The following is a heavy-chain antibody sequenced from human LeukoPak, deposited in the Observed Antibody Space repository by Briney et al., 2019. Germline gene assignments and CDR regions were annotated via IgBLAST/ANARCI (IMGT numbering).Heavy chain of an antibody. Sequence: ASVKVSCKASGYTFTSYAMHWVRQAPGQRLEWMGWINAGNGNTKYSQKFQGRVTITRDTSASTAYMELSSLRSEDTAVYYCARGSARITMIVDFDYWGQGTLVTVSS. CDR2: INAGNGNT. J-gene: IGHJ4*02. V-gene: IGHV1-3*01. CDR1: GYTFTSYA. CDR3: ARGSARITMIVDFDY. D-gene: IGHD3-22*01.